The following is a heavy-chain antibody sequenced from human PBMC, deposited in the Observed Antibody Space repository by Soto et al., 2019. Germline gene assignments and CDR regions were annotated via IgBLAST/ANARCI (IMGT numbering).Heavy chain of an antibody. CDR3: AGRPEIHPR. Sequence: QVHLQESGPGLVKPSETLSLTCAISGGSTSSSDWWTWVRQPPGEGLEWIGEIHRDGVTNYNSSLKSRLPISLDHSRNQFSLSLTSVPAADAAVYFCAGRPEIHPRWGQGILVPVSS. CDR2: IHRDGVT. CDR1: GGSTSSSDW. V-gene: IGHV4-4*02. J-gene: IGHJ4*02. D-gene: IGHD1-26*01.